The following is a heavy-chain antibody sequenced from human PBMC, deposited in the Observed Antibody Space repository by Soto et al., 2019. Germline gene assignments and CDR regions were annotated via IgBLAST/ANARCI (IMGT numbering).Heavy chain of an antibody. CDR3: VGTMVRVAPYYYYYYMDV. CDR1: GGSISSSSYY. Sequence: SETLSLTCTVSGGSISSSSYYWGWIRQPPGKGLEWIGSIYYSGSTNYNPSLKSRVTISVDTSKNQFSLKLSSVTAADTAVYYCVGTMVRVAPYYYYYYMDVWGKGTTVTVSS. D-gene: IGHD3-10*01. CDR2: IYYSGST. V-gene: IGHV4-39*01. J-gene: IGHJ6*03.